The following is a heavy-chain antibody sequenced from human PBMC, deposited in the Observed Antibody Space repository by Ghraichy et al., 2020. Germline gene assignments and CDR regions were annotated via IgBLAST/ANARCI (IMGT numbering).Heavy chain of an antibody. Sequence: GGSLRLSCAASGFTFSSYAMSWVRQAPGKGLEWVSAISGSGGSTYYADSVKGRFTISRDNSKNTLYLQMNSLRAEDTAVYYCAPRPGGDYYYDSSGSGAYWGQGTLVTVSS. J-gene: IGHJ4*02. D-gene: IGHD3-22*01. CDR1: GFTFSSYA. CDR3: APRPGGDYYYDSSGSGAY. V-gene: IGHV3-23*01. CDR2: ISGSGGST.